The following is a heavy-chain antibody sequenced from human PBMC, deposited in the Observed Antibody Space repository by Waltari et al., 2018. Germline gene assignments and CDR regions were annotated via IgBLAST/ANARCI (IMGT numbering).Heavy chain of an antibody. CDR1: GGSFSGNY. CDR3: ARGPDRAKAGID. D-gene: IGHD5-18*01. Sequence: QVQLQQWGAGLLKPSETLSLTCAVYGGSFSGNYGNWTRQPPGKGLAWIGEINHSGAATYNPSLKSRVTISIDTSKNQFSLKLNSVTAADTAVYYCARGPDRAKAGIDWGQGTLVTVSS. J-gene: IGHJ4*02. V-gene: IGHV4-34*01. CDR2: INHSGAA.